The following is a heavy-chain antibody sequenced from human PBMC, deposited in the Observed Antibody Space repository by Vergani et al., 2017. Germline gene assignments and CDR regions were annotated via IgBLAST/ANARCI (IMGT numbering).Heavy chain of an antibody. V-gene: IGHV3-33*06. D-gene: IGHD3-3*01. CDR2: IWYDGSNK. CDR1: GFTFSSYG. CDR3: AKDFQYYDFWSGYLENYFDY. J-gene: IGHJ4*02. Sequence: QVQLVESGGGVVQPGRSLRLSCAASGFTFSSYGMHWVRQAPGKGLEWVAVIWYDGSNKYYADSVKGRFTISRDNSKNTLYLQMNSLRAEDTAVYYCAKDFQYYDFWSGYLENYFDYWGQGTLVTVSS.